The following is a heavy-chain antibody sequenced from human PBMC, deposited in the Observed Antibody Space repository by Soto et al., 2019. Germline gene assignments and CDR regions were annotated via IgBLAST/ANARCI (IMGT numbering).Heavy chain of an antibody. V-gene: IGHV1-46*03. CDR2: INPSGGST. J-gene: IGHJ3*02. CDR3: ARPHYDILTGYPWDAFDI. Sequence: SVKVSCKASGYTFTSYYMHWVRQAPGQGLEWMGIINPSGGSTSYAQKFQGRVTMTRDTSTSTVYMELSSLRSEDTAVYYCARPHYDILTGYPWDAFDIWGQGTMVTVSS. D-gene: IGHD3-9*01. CDR1: GYTFTSYY.